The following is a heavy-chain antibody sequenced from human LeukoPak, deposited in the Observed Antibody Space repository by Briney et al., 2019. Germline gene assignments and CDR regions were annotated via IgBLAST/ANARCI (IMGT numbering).Heavy chain of an antibody. D-gene: IGHD6-13*01. CDR1: GYTFTSYY. CDR2: INPSGGST. J-gene: IGHJ3*02. V-gene: IGHV1-46*01. Sequence: ASVKVSCKASGYTFTSYYMHWVRQAPGQGLEWMGIINPSGGSTSYAQKFQGRVTMTRDMSTSTVYMELSSLRSEDTAVYYCARDPPRIAAAGTKAFDIWGQGTMVTVSS. CDR3: ARDPPRIAAAGTKAFDI.